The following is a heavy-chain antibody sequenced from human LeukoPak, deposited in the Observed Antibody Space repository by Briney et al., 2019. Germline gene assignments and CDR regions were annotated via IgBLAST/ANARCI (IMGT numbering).Heavy chain of an antibody. J-gene: IGHJ4*02. CDR2: ISSSSSYI. CDR1: GFTFSSYS. CDR3: ARAHLLYYFDY. Sequence: GGSLRLFCAASGFTFSSYSMNWVRQAPGKGLEWVSSISSSSSYIYYADSVKGRFTISRDNAKNSLYLQMNSLRAEDTAVYYCARAHLLYYFDYWGQGTLVTVSS. V-gene: IGHV3-21*01.